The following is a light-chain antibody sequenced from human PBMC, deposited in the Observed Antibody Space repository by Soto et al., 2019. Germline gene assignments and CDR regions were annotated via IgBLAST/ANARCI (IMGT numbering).Light chain of an antibody. J-gene: IGKJ3*01. CDR2: AAS. Sequence: EIRLTQSPSFLSVSLGDRVTISCRASQGISRNLAWYQQKPGKAPKLLIYAASTVQTGLPSRFSGSGSGTEFTLTISSLQSEYFATYYCQQFNSCLFTFGRGTKVDIK. CDR3: QQFNSCLFT. CDR1: QGISRN. V-gene: IGKV1-9*01.